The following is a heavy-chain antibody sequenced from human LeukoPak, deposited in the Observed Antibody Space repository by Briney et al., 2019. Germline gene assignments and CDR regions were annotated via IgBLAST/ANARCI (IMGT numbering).Heavy chain of an antibody. J-gene: IGHJ4*02. CDR3: AKGYSGSYWAVDS. D-gene: IGHD1-26*01. Sequence: GGSLRLSCAASGFTFSSYGMHWVRQAPGKGLEWVAVISYDGSNKYYADSVKGRFTISRDNSKNTVDLQMNSLRAEDSALYYCAKGYSGSYWAVDSWGQGTLVTVSS. CDR1: GFTFSSYG. V-gene: IGHV3-30*18. CDR2: ISYDGSNK.